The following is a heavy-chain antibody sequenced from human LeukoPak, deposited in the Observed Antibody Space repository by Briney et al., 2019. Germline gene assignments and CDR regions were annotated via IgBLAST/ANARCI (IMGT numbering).Heavy chain of an antibody. CDR1: GYTLTSYG. CDR2: ISAYNGNT. D-gene: IGHD3-10*01. Sequence: ASVKVSCKASGYTLTSYGISWVRQAPGQGLEWMGWISAYNGNTNYAQKLQGRVTMTTDTSTSTAYMELRSLRSDDTAVYYCARGGKLLWFGELLNHYYMDVWGKGTTVTISS. J-gene: IGHJ6*03. CDR3: ARGGKLLWFGELLNHYYMDV. V-gene: IGHV1-18*01.